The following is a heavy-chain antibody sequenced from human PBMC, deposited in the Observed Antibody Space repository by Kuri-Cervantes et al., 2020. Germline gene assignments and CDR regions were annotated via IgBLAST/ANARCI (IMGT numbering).Heavy chain of an antibody. CDR2: IYYSGGT. CDR1: GGSISSYY. V-gene: IGHV4-59*12. J-gene: IGHJ3*02. CDR3: ATKEWPTGAFHI. Sequence: SETLSLTCTVSGGSISSYYWSWIRQPPGKGLEWIGYIYYSGGTNYNPSLKSRVTISVDKSKNQFSLNLSSVTAADTAVYYCATKEWPTGAFHIWGRGTMVTVSS. D-gene: IGHD3-3*01.